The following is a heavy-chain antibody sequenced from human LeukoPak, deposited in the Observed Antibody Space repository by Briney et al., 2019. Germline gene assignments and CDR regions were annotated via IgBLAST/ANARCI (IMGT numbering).Heavy chain of an antibody. Sequence: PGRSLRLSCAASGFTFSSYGMHWVRQAPGKGLEWVAVISYDGSNKHYADSVKGRFTISRDNSKNTLYLQMNSLRAEDTAVYYCAKDLRYSSSWYPAPGYYGMDVWGKGTTVTVSS. J-gene: IGHJ6*04. CDR2: ISYDGSNK. CDR1: GFTFSSYG. CDR3: AKDLRYSSSWYPAPGYYGMDV. V-gene: IGHV3-30*18. D-gene: IGHD6-13*01.